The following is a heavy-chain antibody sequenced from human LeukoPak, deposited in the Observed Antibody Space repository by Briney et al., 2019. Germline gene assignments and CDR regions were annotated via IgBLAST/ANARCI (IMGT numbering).Heavy chain of an antibody. D-gene: IGHD4-17*01. V-gene: IGHV3-11*01. CDR3: ERDSDNDYGDYVGHYYYGMDV. CDR1: GFTFSDYY. Sequence: GGSLRLSCAASGFTFSDYYMSWIRQAPGKGLECVSYISSSGSTIYYADSVKGRFTISRDNAKNSLYLQMNSLRAEDTAVYYCERDSDNDYGDYVGHYYYGMDVWGQGTTVTVSS. CDR2: ISSSGSTI. J-gene: IGHJ6*02.